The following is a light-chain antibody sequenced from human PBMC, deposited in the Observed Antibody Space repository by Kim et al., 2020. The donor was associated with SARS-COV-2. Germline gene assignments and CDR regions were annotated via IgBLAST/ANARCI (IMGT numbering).Light chain of an antibody. CDR3: PQYNNWPPWT. CDR1: QSVSSN. V-gene: IGKV3-15*01. CDR2: GAS. J-gene: IGKJ1*01. Sequence: EIVMTQSPATLSVSPGERATLSCRASQSVSSNLAWYQQKPGQAPRLLIYGASTRATGIPARFSGSGSGTEFTLTISSLQSEDFAVYYCPQYNNWPPWTFGQGTQVDIK.